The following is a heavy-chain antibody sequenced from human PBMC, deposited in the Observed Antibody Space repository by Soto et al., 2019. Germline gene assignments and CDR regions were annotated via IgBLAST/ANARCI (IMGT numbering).Heavy chain of an antibody. CDR3: ARTLAVPSSHIDH. V-gene: IGHV4-59*01. D-gene: IGHD2-2*01. Sequence: SETLSLTCSVSGGSISGYYWSWIRQAPGKGLEWIGYVYDTGSTSYNPSLQSRVTISVDTSKKQFSLSLRLVTAADTAVYFCARTLAVPSSHIDHWGQGTRVTASS. J-gene: IGHJ4*02. CDR1: GGSISGYY. CDR2: VYDTGST.